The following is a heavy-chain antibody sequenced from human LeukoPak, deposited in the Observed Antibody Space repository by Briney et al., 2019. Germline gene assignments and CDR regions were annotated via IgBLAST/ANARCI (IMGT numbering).Heavy chain of an antibody. V-gene: IGHV4-34*01. CDR2: INHSGST. CDR3: ARGEEFQFSIVVVPAARPRVFDY. Sequence: SETLSLTCAVYGESFSGYYWSWIRQPPGKGLEWIGEINHSGSTNYNPSLKSRVTISVDTSKNQFSLKLSSVTAADTAVYYCARGEEFQFSIVVVPAARPRVFDYWGQGTLVTVSS. J-gene: IGHJ4*02. CDR1: GESFSGYY. D-gene: IGHD2-2*01.